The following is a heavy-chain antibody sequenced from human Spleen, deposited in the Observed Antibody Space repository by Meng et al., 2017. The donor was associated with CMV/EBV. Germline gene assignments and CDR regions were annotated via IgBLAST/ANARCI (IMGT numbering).Heavy chain of an antibody. CDR3: AKSGGRPHHYGSGSHVDY. CDR2: ITSTGGTT. D-gene: IGHD3-10*01. Sequence: GESLKISCAASGFTFGNYGMSWVRLVPGKGLQWVSGITSTGGTTYYAEFVKGRFTISRDNFKSTLHLQMNSLGAEDTAMYFCAKSGGRPHHYGSGSHVDYWGQGTLVTVSS. V-gene: IGHV3-23*01. J-gene: IGHJ4*02. CDR1: GFTFGNYG.